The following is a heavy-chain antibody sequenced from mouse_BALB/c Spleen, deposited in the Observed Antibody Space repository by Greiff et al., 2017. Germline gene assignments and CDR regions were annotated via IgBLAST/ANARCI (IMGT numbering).Heavy chain of an antibody. CDR3: ARGYYYGSVAMDY. D-gene: IGHD1-1*01. Sequence: VKLQESGAELMKPGASVKISCKATGYTFSSYWIEWVKQRPGHGLEWIGEILPGSGSTNYNEKFKGKATFTADTSSNTAYMQLSSLTSEDSAVYYCARGYYYGSVAMDYWGQGTSVTVSS. J-gene: IGHJ4*01. V-gene: IGHV1-9*01. CDR2: ILPGSGST. CDR1: GYTFSSYW.